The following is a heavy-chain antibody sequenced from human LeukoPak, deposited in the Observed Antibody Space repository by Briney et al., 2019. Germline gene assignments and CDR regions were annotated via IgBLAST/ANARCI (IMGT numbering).Heavy chain of an antibody. V-gene: IGHV3-9*01. D-gene: IGHD2-2*01. CDR1: GFTFDDYA. CDR2: ISWNSGRI. J-gene: IGHJ4*02. CDR3: AKDRRVVPAATLDY. Sequence: GGSLRLSCAASGFTFDDYAMHWVRQAPGKGLEWVSGISWNSGRIGYADSVKGRFTISRDNSKNTLYLQMNSLRAEDTAVYYCAKDRRVVPAATLDYWGQGTLVTVSS.